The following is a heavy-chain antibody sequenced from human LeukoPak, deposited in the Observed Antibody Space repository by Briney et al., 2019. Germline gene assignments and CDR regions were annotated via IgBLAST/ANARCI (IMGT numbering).Heavy chain of an antibody. CDR1: GFTFNKYA. V-gene: IGHV3-23*01. CDR2: ISADDDESS. Sequence: GGSLKLSCAASGFTFNKYAMTWVRQAPGQGLQWVAHISADDDESSWYADSVRGRFTISRDNSKNTLYLQMGRLTDEDTAIYYCVRRRIAEAGDFDYWGQGTLVTVSS. J-gene: IGHJ4*01. D-gene: IGHD6-13*01. CDR3: VRRRIAEAGDFDY.